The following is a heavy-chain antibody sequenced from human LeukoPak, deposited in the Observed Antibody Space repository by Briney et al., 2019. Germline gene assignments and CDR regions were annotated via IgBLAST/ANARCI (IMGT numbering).Heavy chain of an antibody. Sequence: GGSLRLSCAASGFTFSSYWMSWVRQAPGKGLGWVANIKQDGSEKYYVDSVKGRFTISRDNAKNSLYLQMNSLRAEDTAVCYCARNPLRELYIDYWGQGTLVTVSS. J-gene: IGHJ4*02. V-gene: IGHV3-7*01. CDR3: ARNPLRELYIDY. CDR2: IKQDGSEK. CDR1: GFTFSSYW. D-gene: IGHD5/OR15-5a*01.